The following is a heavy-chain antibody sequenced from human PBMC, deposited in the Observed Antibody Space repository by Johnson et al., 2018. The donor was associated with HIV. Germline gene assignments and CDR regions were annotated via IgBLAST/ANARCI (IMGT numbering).Heavy chain of an antibody. J-gene: IGHJ3*02. CDR1: GFTFSSYW. CDR3: GRESTGAGTAFDI. V-gene: IGHV3-7*05. Sequence: VQLVESGGGLVQPGGSLRLSCAASGFTFSSYWMSWVRQAPGKGLEWVANIKQDGSEKYYVDSVKGRFTISRDNAKTSLYLQMNSLRAEDTAVYYWGRESTGAGTAFDIWGQGTMVTVSS. D-gene: IGHD2-8*02. CDR2: IKQDGSEK.